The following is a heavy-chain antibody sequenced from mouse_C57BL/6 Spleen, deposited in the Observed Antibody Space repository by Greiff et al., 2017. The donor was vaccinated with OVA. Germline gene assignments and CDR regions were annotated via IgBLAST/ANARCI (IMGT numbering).Heavy chain of an antibody. D-gene: IGHD1-1*01. J-gene: IGHJ4*01. CDR2: IHPNSGST. CDR3: ARIYYYGSSYVYAMDY. Sequence: VQLQQPGAELVKPGASVKLSCKASGYTFTSYWMHWVKQRPGQGLEWIGMIHPNSGSTNYNEKFKSKATLTVDKSSSTAYMQLSSLTSEDSAVYYCARIYYYGSSYVYAMDYWGQGTSVTVSS. V-gene: IGHV1-64*01. CDR1: GYTFTSYW.